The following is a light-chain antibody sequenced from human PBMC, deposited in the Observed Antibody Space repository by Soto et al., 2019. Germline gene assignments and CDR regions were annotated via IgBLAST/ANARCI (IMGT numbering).Light chain of an antibody. CDR3: TSYAGSNNLV. CDR2: EVS. CDR1: SSDIGGYNY. V-gene: IGLV2-8*01. Sequence: QSALTQPPSASGSPGQSVTISCIGTSSDIGGYNYVSWYQQHPGKAPKLIIYEVSKRPSGVPDRFSGSKSGNTASLTVSGLQAEDEADYYCTSYAGSNNLVFAGGTQLTVL. J-gene: IGLJ3*02.